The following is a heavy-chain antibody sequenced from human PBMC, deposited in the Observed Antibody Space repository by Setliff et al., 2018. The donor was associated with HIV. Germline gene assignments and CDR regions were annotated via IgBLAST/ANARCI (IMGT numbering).Heavy chain of an antibody. D-gene: IGHD6-19*01. CDR1: GYTFTSYG. Sequence: ASVKVSCKASGYTFTSYGVTWVRQAPGQGLEWMGWISVYNGNTNYAQKLQGRVTMTTDTSTSTAYMELRSLRSDDAAVYYCARDPQDTRGWYIYYFDYWGQGTLVTVSS. J-gene: IGHJ4*02. CDR3: ARDPQDTRGWYIYYFDY. V-gene: IGHV1-18*01. CDR2: ISVYNGNT.